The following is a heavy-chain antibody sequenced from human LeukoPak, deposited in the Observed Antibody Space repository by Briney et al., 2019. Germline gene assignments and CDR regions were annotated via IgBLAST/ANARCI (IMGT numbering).Heavy chain of an antibody. CDR3: ARGYGDYDHYYYYYYMDV. J-gene: IGHJ6*03. D-gene: IGHD4-17*01. V-gene: IGHV4-34*01. CDR1: GGSFSGYY. CDR2: INHSGST. Sequence: PSETLSLTCAVYGGSFSGYYWSWIRQPPGKGLEWIGEINHSGSTNYNPSLKSRVTISVDTSKNQFSLKLSSVTAADTAVYYCARGYGDYDHYYYYYYMDVWGKGTTVTISS.